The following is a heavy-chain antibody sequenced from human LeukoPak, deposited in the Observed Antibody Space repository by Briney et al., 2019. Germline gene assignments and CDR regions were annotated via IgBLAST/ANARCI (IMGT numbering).Heavy chain of an antibody. CDR3: ARDLSGSLDY. J-gene: IGHJ4*02. CDR1: GFTFSSYA. Sequence: GSLRLSCAASGFTFSSYAMHWVRQAPGKGLEWVAVISYDGSNKYYADSVKGRFTISRDNSKNTLYLQMNSLRAEDTAVYYCARDLSGSLDYWGQGTLVTVSS. CDR2: ISYDGSNK. V-gene: IGHV3-30-3*01. D-gene: IGHD1-26*01.